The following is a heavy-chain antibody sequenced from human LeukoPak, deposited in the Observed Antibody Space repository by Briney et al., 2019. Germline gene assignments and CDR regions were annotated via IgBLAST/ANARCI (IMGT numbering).Heavy chain of an antibody. V-gene: IGHV3-21*01. J-gene: IGHJ4*02. CDR2: ISSSSSYI. Sequence: GGSLRLSCAASGFTFSSYEMNWVRQAPGKGLEWVSSISSSSSYIYYADSVKGRFTISRDNAKNSLYLQMNSLRAEDTAVYYCARSFLSIAAAATDYWGQGTLVTVSS. CDR1: GFTFSSYE. CDR3: ARSFLSIAAAATDY. D-gene: IGHD6-13*01.